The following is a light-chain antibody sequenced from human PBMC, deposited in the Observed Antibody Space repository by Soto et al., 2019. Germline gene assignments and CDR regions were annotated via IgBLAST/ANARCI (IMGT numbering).Light chain of an antibody. Sequence: EIVLTQSPGTLSMSPGERATLSCRASQSVSSDYLAWYQQKPGQTPKVLIYRASSRATGIPDRFSGSGSGTGFTLTISRLEPEDFAVYSCQQYGSSPLPFGGGTKVEIK. CDR2: RAS. CDR1: QSVSSDY. CDR3: QQYGSSPLP. V-gene: IGKV3-20*01. J-gene: IGKJ4*01.